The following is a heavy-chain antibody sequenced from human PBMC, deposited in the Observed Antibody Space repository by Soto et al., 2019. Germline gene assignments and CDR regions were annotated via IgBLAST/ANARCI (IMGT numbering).Heavy chain of an antibody. V-gene: IGHV4-34*01. CDR2: INHSGST. CDR3: ARGRGSSGWYYYYYYMDV. CDR1: GGSFSGYY. D-gene: IGHD6-19*01. Sequence: SETLSLTCAVYGGSFSGYYWSWIRQPPGNGLEWIGEINHSGSTNYNPSLKSRVSISVGTSKNQFSLKLSSVTAADTAVYYCARGRGSSGWYYYYYYMDVWGKGTTVTVSS. J-gene: IGHJ6*03.